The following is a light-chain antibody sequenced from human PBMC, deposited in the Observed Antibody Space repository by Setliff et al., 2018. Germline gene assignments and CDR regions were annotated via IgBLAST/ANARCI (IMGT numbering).Light chain of an antibody. V-gene: IGLV2-8*01. Sequence: QSALTQPPSASGSPGQSVTISCTGTSSDVGAYKYVSWYQQHPGKAPKLMIYEVTRRPSGVPDRFSGSKSGSTASLTVSGLQAEDEADYYCSSYAGSNKLVFGTGTKGTVL. CDR2: EVT. J-gene: IGLJ1*01. CDR3: SSYAGSNKLV. CDR1: SSDVGAYKY.